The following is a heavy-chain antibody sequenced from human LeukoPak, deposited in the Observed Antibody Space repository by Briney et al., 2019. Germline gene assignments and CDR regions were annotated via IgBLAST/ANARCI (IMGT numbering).Heavy chain of an antibody. CDR2: INPNSGGT. D-gene: IGHD2/OR15-2a*01. Sequence: GLEWMGWINPNSGGTNYAQKFQGRVTMTRDTSISTAYMELSRLRSDDTAVYYCARTSTSDYWGQGTLVTVSS. V-gene: IGHV1-2*02. CDR3: ARTSTSDY. J-gene: IGHJ4*02.